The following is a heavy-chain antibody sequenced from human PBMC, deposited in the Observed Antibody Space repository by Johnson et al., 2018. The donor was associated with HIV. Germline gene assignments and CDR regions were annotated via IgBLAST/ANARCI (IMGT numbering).Heavy chain of an antibody. CDR1: GFTFSSYA. D-gene: IGHD1-14*01. V-gene: IGHV3-30*04. J-gene: IGHJ3*02. CDR2: ISYDGSNK. Sequence: MQLVESGGGVVQPGRSLRLSCAASGFTFSSYAMHWVRQAPGKGLEWVAVISYDGSNKYYADSVKGRFTISRDNSKNTLYLQMNSLRAEDTAVYYCPVDTEAFDIWGQGTMVTVSS. CDR3: PVDTEAFDI.